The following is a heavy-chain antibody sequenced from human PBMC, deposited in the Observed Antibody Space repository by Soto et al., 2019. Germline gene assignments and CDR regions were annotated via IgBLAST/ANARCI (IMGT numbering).Heavy chain of an antibody. V-gene: IGHV3-9*01. CDR1: GFTFDDYA. CDR2: ISWNSGSI. D-gene: IGHD6-25*01. Sequence: GGSLRLSCAASGFTFDDYAMHWVRQAPGKGLEWVSGISWNSGSIGYADSVKGRFTISRDNAKNSLYLQMNSLRAEDTALYYCAKDRDSSDLTFPLDPWGQGTLVTVSS. J-gene: IGHJ5*02. CDR3: AKDRDSSDLTFPLDP.